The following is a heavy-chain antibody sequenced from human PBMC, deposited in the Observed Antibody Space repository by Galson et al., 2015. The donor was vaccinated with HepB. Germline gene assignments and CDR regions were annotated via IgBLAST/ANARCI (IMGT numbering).Heavy chain of an antibody. Sequence: SLRLSCAASGFTFSNAWMSWVRQAPGKGLEWVGRIKSKTDGGTTDYAAPVKGRFTISRDDSKNTLYLQMNGLKIEDTAVYYCTTDYYGSGSYYTYFQNWGQGTLVTVSS. CDR2: IKSKTDGGTT. CDR1: GFTFSNAW. V-gene: IGHV3-15*01. D-gene: IGHD3-10*01. J-gene: IGHJ1*01. CDR3: TTDYYGSGSYYTYFQN.